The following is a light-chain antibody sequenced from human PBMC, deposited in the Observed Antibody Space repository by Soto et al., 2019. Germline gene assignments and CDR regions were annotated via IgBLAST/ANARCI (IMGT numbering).Light chain of an antibody. Sequence: EIVLTQSPATLSLSPGERTTLSCRASQSVSRYLAWYQQKPGQVPRLLIYDASNRATGIPARFSGSGSGTDFTLTISSLEPEDFAVYYCQQRGKWPITFGQGTRLEIK. J-gene: IGKJ5*01. CDR3: QQRGKWPIT. V-gene: IGKV3-11*01. CDR1: QSVSRY. CDR2: DAS.